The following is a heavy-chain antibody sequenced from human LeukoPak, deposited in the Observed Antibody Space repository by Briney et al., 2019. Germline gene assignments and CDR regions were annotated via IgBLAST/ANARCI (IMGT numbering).Heavy chain of an antibody. V-gene: IGHV4-4*07. CDR2: ISSSGST. CDR1: GVSISSYY. J-gene: IGHJ4*02. D-gene: IGHD1-1*01. Sequence: SETLSLTCTVSGVSISSYYWSWVREPAGKGLEWIGRISSSGSTDYNPSLKSRVTMSVDTSKNQFSLKLSSVTAADTAVYYCAMVATGTMADYWGQGTLLTVSS. CDR3: AMVATGTMADY.